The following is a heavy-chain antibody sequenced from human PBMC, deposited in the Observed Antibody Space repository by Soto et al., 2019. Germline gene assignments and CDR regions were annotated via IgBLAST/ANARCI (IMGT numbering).Heavy chain of an antibody. CDR2: IYHSGST. D-gene: IGHD2-8*01. Sequence: QVQLQESGPGLVKPSGTLSLTCAVSGGSISSSNWWSWVRQPPGKRLEWIGEIYHSGSTNYNPSLKSRVTISVDKSENQFSLKLSSVTAADTAVYYCASWGVCYTGWVCGMDVWGQGTTVTVSS. CDR1: GGSISSSNW. CDR3: ASWGVCYTGWVCGMDV. V-gene: IGHV4-4*02. J-gene: IGHJ6*02.